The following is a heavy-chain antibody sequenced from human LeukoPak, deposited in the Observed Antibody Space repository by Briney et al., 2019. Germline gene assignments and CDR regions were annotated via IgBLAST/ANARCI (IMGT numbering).Heavy chain of an antibody. CDR2: INPSGGGT. Sequence: GASVKVSCKASGYTFTNYYIHWVRQAPGQGLQWMGVINPSGGGTNFAQNFPGRVTMTRDMSTSTVYMELSSLRSEDTAVYYCARDGAAAGTSTYYYYMDVWGKGTTVTVSS. V-gene: IGHV1-46*01. CDR1: GYTFTNYY. J-gene: IGHJ6*03. D-gene: IGHD6-13*01. CDR3: ARDGAAAGTSTYYYYMDV.